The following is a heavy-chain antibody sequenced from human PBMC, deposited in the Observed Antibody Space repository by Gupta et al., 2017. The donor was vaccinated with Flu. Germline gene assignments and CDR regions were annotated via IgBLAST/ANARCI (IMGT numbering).Heavy chain of an antibody. V-gene: IGHV4-59*08. CDR2: IHHSGST. J-gene: IGHJ5*02. Sequence: VQLPASGPGLVKPSETTSITCTVSGASISAYYWRWIRQPPGKGLEWIGYIHHSGSTNYNPSFKRRVTMSVDTSKNQFSLKLSSMSATDTAIYYCARQYSSKVWFDPWGRGTLVTVSA. CDR1: GASISAYY. D-gene: IGHD2-2*01. CDR3: ARQYSSKVWFDP.